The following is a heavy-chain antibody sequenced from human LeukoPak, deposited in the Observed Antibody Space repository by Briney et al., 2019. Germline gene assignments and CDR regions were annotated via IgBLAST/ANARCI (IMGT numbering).Heavy chain of an antibody. Sequence: SETLSLTCIVSGGSISSANYCWSWIRQPAGKGLEWIGHIHTSGSTYYNPSLKSRVTISVDTSKNQFSLKLSSVTAADTAVYYCARGGGSYFWDYWGQGTLVTVSS. CDR3: ARGGGSYFWDY. CDR1: GGSISSANYC. D-gene: IGHD1-26*01. J-gene: IGHJ4*02. V-gene: IGHV4-61*09. CDR2: IHTSGST.